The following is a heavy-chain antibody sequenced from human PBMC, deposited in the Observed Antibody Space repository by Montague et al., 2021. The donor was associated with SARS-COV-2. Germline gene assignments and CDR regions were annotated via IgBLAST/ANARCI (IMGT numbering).Heavy chain of an antibody. J-gene: IGHJ4*02. D-gene: IGHD1-20*01. CDR3: VRDQGRSNWNYPDY. CDR1: GGSISGYY. CDR2: IYNSGST. Sequence: SETLSLTCTVSGGSISGYYWSWFRQSAGKGLEWIGRIYNSGSTSYNLSLKSRVTMSVDTSKNQFSLKLSSVTAADTAVYYCVRDQGRSNWNYPDYWGQGTLVTVSS. V-gene: IGHV4-4*07.